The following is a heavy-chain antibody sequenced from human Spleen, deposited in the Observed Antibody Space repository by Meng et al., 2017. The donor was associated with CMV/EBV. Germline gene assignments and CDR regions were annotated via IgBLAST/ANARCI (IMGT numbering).Heavy chain of an antibody. J-gene: IGHJ6*02. CDR2: ISAYNGNT. Sequence: ASVKVSCKASGYTFTSYGISWVRQALGQGLEWMGWISAYNGNTNYAQKLQGRVTMTTDTSTSTAYMELRSLRSDDTAVYYCARDRRYCSSTSCRGGMDVWGQGTTVTVS. CDR3: ARDRRYCSSTSCRGGMDV. D-gene: IGHD2-2*01. V-gene: IGHV1-18*01. CDR1: GYTFTSYG.